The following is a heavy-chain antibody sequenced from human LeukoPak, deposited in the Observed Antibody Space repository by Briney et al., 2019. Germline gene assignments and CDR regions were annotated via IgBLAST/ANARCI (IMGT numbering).Heavy chain of an antibody. V-gene: IGHV4-38-2*02. CDR2: ISHGATT. J-gene: IGHJ4*02. Sequence: PSETLSLTCTVSGHSISSPYYWAWIRQPPGKGLEWIGSISHGATTYYKPSLKSRLTISIDVSKNQFSLKLSSVTAADTAVYYCARGLDNWNVYIFDYWGLGTLVTVSS. CDR1: GHSISSPYY. CDR3: ARGLDNWNVYIFDY. D-gene: IGHD1-20*01.